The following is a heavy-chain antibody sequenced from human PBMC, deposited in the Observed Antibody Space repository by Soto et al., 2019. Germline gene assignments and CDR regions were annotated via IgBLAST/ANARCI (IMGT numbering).Heavy chain of an antibody. J-gene: IGHJ4*02. CDR3: ARAGALYCTNGVCQNPYYFDY. D-gene: IGHD2-8*01. CDR2: INPNSGGT. Sequence: ASVKVSCKASGYTFTGYYMHWVRQAPGQGLEWMGWINPNSGGTNYAQKFQGWVTMTRDTSISTAYMELSRLRSDDTAVYYCARAGALYCTNGVCQNPYYFDYWGQGTLVTVS. CDR1: GYTFTGYY. V-gene: IGHV1-2*04.